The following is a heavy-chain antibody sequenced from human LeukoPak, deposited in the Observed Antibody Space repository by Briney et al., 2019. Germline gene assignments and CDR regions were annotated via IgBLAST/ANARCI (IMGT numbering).Heavy chain of an antibody. J-gene: IGHJ4*02. Sequence: GGSLRLSCAASGFTFSSYGMHWVRQAPGKGLEWVALIIYDGSNKYYTDSVKGRFTISRDNSKNTLYLQMNGLRAEDTAMYYCAKGMATKYYFDYWGQGTLVTVSS. D-gene: IGHD5-24*01. CDR3: AKGMATKYYFDY. V-gene: IGHV3-30*18. CDR1: GFTFSSYG. CDR2: IIYDGSNK.